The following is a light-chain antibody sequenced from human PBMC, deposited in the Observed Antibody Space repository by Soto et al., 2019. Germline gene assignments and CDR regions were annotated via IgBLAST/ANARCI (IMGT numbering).Light chain of an antibody. CDR1: QSISSY. V-gene: IGKV1-39*01. CDR2: AAS. J-gene: IGKJ1*01. Sequence: QMTQSPSSLSASVGDRVTITCRASQSISSYLNWYQQKPGKAPKLLIYAASSLQSGVPSRFSGSGSGTDFTLTISSLQPEDFATYYCQQSYSTPPTFGQGTKVDIK. CDR3: QQSYSTPPT.